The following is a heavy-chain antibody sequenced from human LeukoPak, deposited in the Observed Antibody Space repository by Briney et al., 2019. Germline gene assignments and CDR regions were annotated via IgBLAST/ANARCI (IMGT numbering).Heavy chain of an antibody. J-gene: IGHJ4*02. V-gene: IGHV1-69*06. CDR2: IIPIFGTA. Sequence: SVKVSCKASGDTFSSYAISWVRPAPGQGLEWMGGIIPIFGTANYAQKFQGRVTITADKSTGTAYMELSSLRSEDTAVYYCARDRVTYSSRWGGPENLDYWGQGTLVTVSS. CDR3: ARDRVTYSSRWGGPENLDY. D-gene: IGHD6-19*01. CDR1: GDTFSSYA.